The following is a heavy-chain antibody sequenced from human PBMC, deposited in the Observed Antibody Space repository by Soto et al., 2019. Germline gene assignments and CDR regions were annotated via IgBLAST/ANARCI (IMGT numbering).Heavy chain of an antibody. V-gene: IGHV4-39*01. CDR1: GGSISSSSYY. CDR3: ARRPSSRISAYFDY. CDR2: IYYSGST. D-gene: IGHD6-13*01. J-gene: IGHJ4*02. Sequence: SETLSLTCTVSGGSISSSSYYWGWIRQPPGKGLEWIGSIYYSGSTYYNPSLKSRVTISVDTSKNQFSLKLSSVAAADTAVYYCARRPSSRISAYFDYWGQGTLVTVSS.